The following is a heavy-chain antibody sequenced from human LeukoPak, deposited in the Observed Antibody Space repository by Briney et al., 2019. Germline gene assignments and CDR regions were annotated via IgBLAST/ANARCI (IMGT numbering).Heavy chain of an antibody. CDR3: GRGGFYYGVDV. J-gene: IGHJ6*04. D-gene: IGHD2-15*01. CDR2: ISRVGDRT. V-gene: IGHV3-43D*04. Sequence: GGSLRLSCAASGFTFVFYATYSVRQGPGKGLEWVSLISRVGDRTSYTDSVKGRFSIYRDNSRNSLYLQMNSLRLEDTGLYFCGRGGFYYGVDVWGEGTTVTVSS. CDR1: GFTFVFYA.